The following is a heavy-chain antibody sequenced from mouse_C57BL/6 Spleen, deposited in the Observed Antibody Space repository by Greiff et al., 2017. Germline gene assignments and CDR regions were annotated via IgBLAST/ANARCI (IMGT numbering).Heavy chain of an antibody. CDR1: GFTFSDYG. CDR2: ISSGSSTT. Sequence: EVHLVESGGGLVKPGGSLKLSCAASGFTFSDYGMHWVRQAPEKGLEWVAYISSGSSTTYYADTVKGRFTISRDNAKNTLFLQMTSLRSEDTAMYDCARPGRGWYFDVWGTGTTVTVSS. D-gene: IGHD4-1*01. J-gene: IGHJ1*03. CDR3: ARPGRGWYFDV. V-gene: IGHV5-17*01.